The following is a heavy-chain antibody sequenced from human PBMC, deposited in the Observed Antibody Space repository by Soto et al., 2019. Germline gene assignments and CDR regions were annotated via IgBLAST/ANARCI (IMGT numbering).Heavy chain of an antibody. D-gene: IGHD2-2*01. CDR3: ARGGGDIVVVPAARNWFDP. Sequence: SETLSLTCAVYGGSFSGYYWSWIRQPPGKGLEWIGEINHSGSTNYNPSLKSRVTISVDMSKNQFSLKLSSVTAADTAVYYCARGGGDIVVVPAARNWFDPWGQGTLVTVSS. CDR1: GGSFSGYY. J-gene: IGHJ5*02. V-gene: IGHV4-34*01. CDR2: INHSGST.